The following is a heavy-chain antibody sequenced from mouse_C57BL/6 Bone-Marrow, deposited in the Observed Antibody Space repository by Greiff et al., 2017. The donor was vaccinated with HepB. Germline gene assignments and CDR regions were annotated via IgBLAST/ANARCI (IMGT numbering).Heavy chain of an antibody. CDR1: GFSLSTSGMG. Sequence: QVTLKVSGPGILQSSQTLSLSCSSSGFSLSTSGMGVSWLRQPSGKGLEWLAHIYWDDDKRYNPSLRSRRTISKNTSRNHVFRKITSVDTADTATYSCARRADYGSSYGMDYWGQGTSVTVSS. V-gene: IGHV8-12*01. D-gene: IGHD1-1*01. CDR3: ARRADYGSSYGMDY. J-gene: IGHJ4*01. CDR2: IYWDDDK.